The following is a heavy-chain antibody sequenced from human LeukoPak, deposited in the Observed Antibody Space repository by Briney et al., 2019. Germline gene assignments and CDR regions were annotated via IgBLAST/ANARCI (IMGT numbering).Heavy chain of an antibody. D-gene: IGHD6-13*01. J-gene: IGHJ1*01. CDR1: GYSFTTYW. CDR2: IYPGDSDT. CDR3: ARLAYSSRWHSEYFQH. V-gene: IGHV5-51*04. Sequence: GESLKISCKGSGYSFTTYWIGWVRQMPGKGLEWMGIIYPGDSDTRYSPSFQGQVTISADKPISTAYLQWSSLKASDTAMYYCARLAYSSRWHSEYFQHWGQGTLVTVSS.